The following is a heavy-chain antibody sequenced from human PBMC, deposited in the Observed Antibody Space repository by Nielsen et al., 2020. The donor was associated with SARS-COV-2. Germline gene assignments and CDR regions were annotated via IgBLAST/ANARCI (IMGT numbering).Heavy chain of an antibody. CDR1: GFTFSDYY. V-gene: IGHV4-34*01. Sequence: ESLKISCAASGFTFSDYYMSWIRQPPGKGLEWIGEINHSGSTNYNPSLKSRVTISVDTSKNQFSLKLSSVTAADTAVYYCARLTAVPAAIRPYYYYYYYMDVWGKGTTVTVSS. CDR2: INHSGST. J-gene: IGHJ6*03. CDR3: ARLTAVPAAIRPYYYYYYYMDV. D-gene: IGHD2-2*02.